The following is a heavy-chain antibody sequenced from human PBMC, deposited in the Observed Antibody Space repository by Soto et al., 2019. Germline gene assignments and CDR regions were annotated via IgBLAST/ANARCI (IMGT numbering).Heavy chain of an antibody. CDR3: ANTVLRNCNYDFFDY. V-gene: IGHV3-23*01. Sequence: GGSLRLSCAASGFTFSSYAMRWVRQAPGKGLKWVSAISGSGGSTYYADSVKGRFTIYRDNSKKTLYLKMNSLRAEVMAVYYCANTVLRNCNYDFFDYWGHGTLVTGSS. CDR2: ISGSGGST. CDR1: GFTFSSYA. D-gene: IGHD1-7*01. J-gene: IGHJ4*01.